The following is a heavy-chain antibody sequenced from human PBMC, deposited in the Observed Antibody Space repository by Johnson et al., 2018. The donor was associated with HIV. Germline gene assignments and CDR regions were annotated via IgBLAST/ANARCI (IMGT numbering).Heavy chain of an antibody. CDR1: GFTFSNAW. CDR3: TTGISWYGAITFDI. J-gene: IGHJ3*02. CDR2: IKSKTDGGTT. V-gene: IGHV3-15*01. Sequence: VQLVESGGGLVKPGGSLRLSCAASGFTFSNAWMSWVRQAPGKGLEWVGRIKSKTDGGTTDYAALVKGRFTISRDDSKNTLYLQMNSLKTEDTAVYYCTTGISWYGAITFDIWGQGTMVTVSS. D-gene: IGHD3-10*01.